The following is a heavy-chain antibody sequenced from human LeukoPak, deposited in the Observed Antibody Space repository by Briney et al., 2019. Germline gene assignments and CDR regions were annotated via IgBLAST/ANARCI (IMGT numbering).Heavy chain of an antibody. CDR2: IWYDGSNK. D-gene: IGHD4-17*01. Sequence: GGSLRLSCAASGFTFSSDGMHWVRQAPGKGLEWVAVIWYDGSNKYYADSVKGRFTISRDNSKNTLYLQMNSLRAEDTAVYYCARPAYDYGITFDYWGQGTLVTVSS. CDR1: GFTFSSDG. V-gene: IGHV3-33*01. J-gene: IGHJ4*02. CDR3: ARPAYDYGITFDY.